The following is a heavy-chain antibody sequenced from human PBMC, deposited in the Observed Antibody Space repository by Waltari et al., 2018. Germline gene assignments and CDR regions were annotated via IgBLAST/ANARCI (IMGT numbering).Heavy chain of an antibody. Sequence: QVQLQESGPGLVKPSETLSLTCTVSGGSISSYYWSWIRQPPGKGLEWIGYIYYSGSNNYNPPLKSRVTRSVDTSKNQFSLKLSSVTAADTAVYYCARGGYYYDSSGYYFTYFDYWGQGTLVTVSS. J-gene: IGHJ4*02. V-gene: IGHV4-59*01. D-gene: IGHD3-22*01. CDR2: IYYSGSN. CDR3: ARGGYYYDSSGYYFTYFDY. CDR1: GGSISSYY.